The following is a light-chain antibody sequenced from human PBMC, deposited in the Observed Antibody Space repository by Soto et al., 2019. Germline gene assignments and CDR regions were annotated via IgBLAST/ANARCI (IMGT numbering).Light chain of an antibody. CDR3: KQYNNWPPGT. V-gene: IGKV3-15*01. CDR1: QSVSSN. CDR2: GAS. Sequence: EIVMTQSPATLSVSPGERATLSCRASQSVSSNLAWYQQKPGQAPRLLIYGASTRATGIPARFSGSGSGTKFTLTISSLQSEDFAVYYCKQYNNWPPGTFGQGTKVEIK. J-gene: IGKJ1*01.